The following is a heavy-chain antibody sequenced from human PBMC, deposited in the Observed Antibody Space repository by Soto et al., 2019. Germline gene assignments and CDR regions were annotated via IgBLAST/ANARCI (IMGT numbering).Heavy chain of an antibody. D-gene: IGHD3-22*01. CDR1: GGTFSRHA. V-gene: IGHV1-69*01. CDR2: LIPIFGTA. J-gene: IGHJ4*02. Sequence: QVQLVQSGAEVRKPGSSVKVSCKASGGTFSRHAISWVRQAPGQGLEWMGGLIPIFGTANHVQKFQGRVPIIADESTSTVYMELSSLRSEDTAMYYCARGWGYDSNDYYYAYWGQGTLVIVSS. CDR3: ARGWGYDSNDYYYAY.